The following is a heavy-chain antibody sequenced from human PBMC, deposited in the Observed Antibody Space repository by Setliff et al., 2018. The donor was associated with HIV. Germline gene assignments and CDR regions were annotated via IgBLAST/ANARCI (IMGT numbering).Heavy chain of an antibody. D-gene: IGHD5-18*01. CDR2: TYSSGSA. CDR1: GGSIGSHY. J-gene: IGHJ3*02. CDR3: ARAYSYVYEAGAFDI. V-gene: IGHV4-59*11. Sequence: PSETLSLTCTVSGGSIGSHYWSWIRQPPGKGLEWIGYTYSSGSANYNPSLRSRVTISVDTSKNQFSLKLSSMTAADTAVYSCARAYSYVYEAGAFDIWGQGTMVTVSS.